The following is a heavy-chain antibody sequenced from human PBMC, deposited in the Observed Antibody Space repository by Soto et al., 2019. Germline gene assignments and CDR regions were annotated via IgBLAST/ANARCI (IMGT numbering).Heavy chain of an antibody. CDR2: IWYDGTNK. D-gene: IGHD1-26*01. CDR1: GFTLHSYS. J-gene: IGHJ4*02. V-gene: IGHV3-33*01. CDR3: ARAQSSGNYYSDY. Sequence: SPRPSCAAAGFTLHSYSHPPVRPAPGKGLEWVAVIWYDGTNKYYVDSVKGRFTISRDNSKNTLYLQMSSLRAEDTAVYYCARAQSSGNYYSDYWGQGTLVTVSS.